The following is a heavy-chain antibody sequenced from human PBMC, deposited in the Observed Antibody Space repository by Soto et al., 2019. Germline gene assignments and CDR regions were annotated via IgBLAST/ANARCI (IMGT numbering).Heavy chain of an antibody. V-gene: IGHV4-31*03. CDR2: ITYSGNT. CDR1: GGSVSSVGYY. J-gene: IGHJ4*02. CDR3: VRGGSCTNGVCSVFDY. D-gene: IGHD2-8*01. Sequence: SETLSLTCTVSGGSVSSVGYYWSWIRQHPGKGLEWIGYITYSGNTYYNPSLESRVTMSADTSKNQFSLKLSSVTAADTAVYFCVRGGSCTNGVCSVFDYWGQGTLVTVSP.